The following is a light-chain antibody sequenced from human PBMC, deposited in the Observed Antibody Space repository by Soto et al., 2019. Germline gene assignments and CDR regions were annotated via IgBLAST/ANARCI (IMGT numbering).Light chain of an antibody. CDR3: QQYYSSPLT. CDR1: QSVLYSSNNKNY. Sequence: DIVMTQSPDSLAVSLGERATINCKSSQSVLYSSNNKNYLAWYQQKPGQPPKLLIYWASTRESGVPDRFSGSGSGTDFTLTISSLQAEDVAVYYCQQYYSSPLTFGPGTKVDFK. CDR2: WAS. J-gene: IGKJ3*01. V-gene: IGKV4-1*01.